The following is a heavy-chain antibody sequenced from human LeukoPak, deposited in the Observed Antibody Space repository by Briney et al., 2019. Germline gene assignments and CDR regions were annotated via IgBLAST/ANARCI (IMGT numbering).Heavy chain of an antibody. CDR2: ISYDGSKI. CDR1: GFTFSSYP. V-gene: IGHV3-30*04. Sequence: PGGSLRLSCAASGFTFSSYPLHWVRLAPGKGLEWVTLISYDGSKIYYADSVKGRFTISRDNSKNTLYLQMNSLRGDDTAVYYCARESGWGLPHALDFWGRGTMVTVSS. CDR3: ARESGWGLPHALDF. J-gene: IGHJ3*01. D-gene: IGHD3-3*01.